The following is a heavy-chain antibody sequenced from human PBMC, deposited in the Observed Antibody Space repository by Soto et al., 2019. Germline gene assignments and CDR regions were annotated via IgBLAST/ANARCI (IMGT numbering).Heavy chain of an antibody. Sequence: GQALKIFGTGSGWRFTIYLMRWVRQIPGKGLEWMGRIDPSDSYTNYSPSFQGHVTISADKSSSTAYLQWNSLKASDTAMYYCARVPTYYYYGMDVWGQGNTVTVS. J-gene: IGHJ6*02. CDR1: GWRFTIYL. CDR3: ARVPTYYYYGMDV. CDR2: IDPSDSYT. V-gene: IGHV5-10-1*01.